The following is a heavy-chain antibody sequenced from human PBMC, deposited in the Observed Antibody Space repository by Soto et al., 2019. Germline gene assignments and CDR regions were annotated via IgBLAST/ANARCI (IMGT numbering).Heavy chain of an antibody. V-gene: IGHV2-70*01. D-gene: IGHD2-15*01. CDR1: GFSFSISRMS. CDR3: ARIKGYCSGGSCPAPYYYGMDV. Sequence: SGPTLVHTTQTLTLTSPFCGFSFSISRMSESWIRQPPGKALEWLALIDWDDDKYYSTSLKTRLTISKDTSKNQVVLTMTNMDPVDTATYYCARIKGYCSGGSCPAPYYYGMDVWGQGT. CDR2: IDWDDDK. J-gene: IGHJ6*02.